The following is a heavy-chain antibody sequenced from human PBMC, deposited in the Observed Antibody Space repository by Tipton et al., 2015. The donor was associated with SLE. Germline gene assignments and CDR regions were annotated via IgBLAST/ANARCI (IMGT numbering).Heavy chain of an antibody. J-gene: IGHJ4*02. Sequence: SLRLSCAASGFTFSSYEMNWVRQAPGKGLEWVSYISSSGSTIYYADSVKGRFTISRDSAKNSLYLQMNGLRAEDTAVYYCARGENSFDSWGQGTLVTVSS. CDR2: ISSSGSTI. CDR3: ARGENSFDS. D-gene: IGHD1-26*01. CDR1: GFTFSSYE. V-gene: IGHV3-48*03.